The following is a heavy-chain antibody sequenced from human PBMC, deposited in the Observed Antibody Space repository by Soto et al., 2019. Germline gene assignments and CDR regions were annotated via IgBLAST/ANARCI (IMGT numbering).Heavy chain of an antibody. V-gene: IGHV3-23*01. Sequence: GGSLRLSCAASGFPFSTYAMSWVRQAPGKGLEWVSTIVSSGGSTYYADSVKGRFTISRDNSKNTLYLQMNSLRAEETAVYYCARDTSSSWYYFDYWGQGTLVNVSS. CDR1: GFPFSTYA. CDR2: IVSSGGST. CDR3: ARDTSSSWYYFDY. J-gene: IGHJ4*02. D-gene: IGHD6-13*01.